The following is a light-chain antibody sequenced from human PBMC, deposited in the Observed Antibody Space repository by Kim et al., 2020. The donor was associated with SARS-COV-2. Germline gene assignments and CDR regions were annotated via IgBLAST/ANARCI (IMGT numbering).Light chain of an antibody. CDR2: DAS. J-gene: IGKJ2*03. V-gene: IGKV1-33*01. CDR3: KHLYILPYS. CDR1: EDISDF. Sequence: DIQMTQSPSSLSASVGDRVTISCQASEDISDFVNWYQQKPGKAPKLLIYDASTLETGVPSRFSGSGSGTAFTFTISSLQPEDVATYYCKHLYILPYSLRQEPKL.